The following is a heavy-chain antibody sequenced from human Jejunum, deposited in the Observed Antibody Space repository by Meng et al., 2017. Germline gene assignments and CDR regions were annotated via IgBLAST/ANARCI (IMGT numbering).Heavy chain of an antibody. CDR3: ARDGSSGWHFDS. CDR2: ITSDGVHK. V-gene: IGHV3-64*02. J-gene: IGHJ4*02. Sequence: GESLKISCAASGFSFSNYPMHWVRQAPGKGLEFISSITSDGVHKFYGDSVKARFTISRDNSKNTLYLQMGSLGPDDMAVYYCARDGSSGWHFDSWGQGTMVTVSS. CDR1: GFSFSNYP. D-gene: IGHD6-19*01.